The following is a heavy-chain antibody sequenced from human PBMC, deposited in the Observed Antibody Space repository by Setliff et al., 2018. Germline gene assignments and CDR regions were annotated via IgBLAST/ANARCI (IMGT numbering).Heavy chain of an antibody. CDR3: ARDGHNVYYFDY. CDR2: INGDGTIT. Sequence: PGESLTISCGASGFTFSKYWMYWVRQVPGKGLVWVSRINGDGTITNYADSVKGRFTISRDNAKNALYLQMNSLRAEDTAVYYCARDGHNVYYFDYWGLGTLVTVSS. CDR1: GFTFSKYW. D-gene: IGHD1-1*01. J-gene: IGHJ4*02. V-gene: IGHV3-74*01.